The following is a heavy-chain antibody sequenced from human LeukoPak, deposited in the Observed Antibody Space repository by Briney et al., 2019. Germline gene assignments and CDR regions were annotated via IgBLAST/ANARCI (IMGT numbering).Heavy chain of an antibody. CDR2: IRYDGSNK. Sequence: GGSLRLSCAASGFTFSSYGMHWVRQAPGKGLEWVAFIRYDGSNKYYADSVKGRFTISRDNSKNTLYLQMNSLRAEDTAVYYCAKLGMYYDFWSGVDYWGQGTLVTVSS. V-gene: IGHV3-30*02. CDR1: GFTFSSYG. CDR3: AKLGMYYDFWSGVDY. D-gene: IGHD3-3*01. J-gene: IGHJ4*02.